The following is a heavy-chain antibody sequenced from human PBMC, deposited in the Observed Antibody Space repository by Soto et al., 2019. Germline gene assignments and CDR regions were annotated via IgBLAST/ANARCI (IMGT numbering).Heavy chain of an antibody. D-gene: IGHD3-3*01. J-gene: IGHJ5*01. Sequence: QVPLVQSGAEVKEPGASVKVSCKASGYTFRNYAITWVRQAPGQGLEWMGWINTYKGDTNYAHKFQGRVTMTTDTSTSTAYMELRSLRSDDTAIYYCARDAAFWSGRNLNWFDSWGQGTLVTVSS. CDR2: INTYKGDT. CDR1: GYTFRNYA. V-gene: IGHV1-18*04. CDR3: ARDAAFWSGRNLNWFDS.